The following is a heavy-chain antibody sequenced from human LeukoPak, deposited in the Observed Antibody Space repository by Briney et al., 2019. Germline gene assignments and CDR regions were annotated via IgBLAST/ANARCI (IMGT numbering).Heavy chain of an antibody. D-gene: IGHD6-13*01. V-gene: IGHV3-23*01. CDR2: ISGSGGST. J-gene: IGHJ4*02. CDR1: GFTFSSYA. CDR3: AEGLDIAAVGPSDH. Sequence: GGSLRLSCAASGFTFSSYAMSWVRQAPGKGLEWVSVISGSGGSTYYADSVKGRFTISRDNSKNTLYLQMNSLRAEDTAVYYCAEGLDIAAVGPSDHWGQGTLVTVSS.